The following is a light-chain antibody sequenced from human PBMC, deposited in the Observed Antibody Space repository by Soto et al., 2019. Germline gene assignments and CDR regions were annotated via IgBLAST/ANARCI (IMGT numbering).Light chain of an antibody. J-gene: IGLJ3*02. Sequence: QPVLTQSPSASASLGASVKLTCTLSSGHSSYGIAWHQQQPEKGPRYLMKLNSDGSHSRGDGIPDRFSGSSSGAERYLTIASIQSEDEGDYYCQTWVTGIRVFGGGTKLTVL. CDR2: LNSDGSH. CDR1: SGHSSYG. V-gene: IGLV4-69*01. CDR3: QTWVTGIRV.